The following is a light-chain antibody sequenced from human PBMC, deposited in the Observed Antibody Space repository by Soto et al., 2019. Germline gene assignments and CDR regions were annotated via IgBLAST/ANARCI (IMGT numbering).Light chain of an antibody. CDR2: WAS. CDR1: QSVLYSSNNKNY. V-gene: IGKV4-1*01. J-gene: IGKJ2*01. Sequence: DIVMTQSPDSLAVSLGERATINCKSSQSVLYSSNNKNYLAWYQQRPGQPPKLLIYWASTRESGVPDRFSGSGSGINFTLTITSLQAEDVAVYCCQQYESTPPTFGQGTKLEIK. CDR3: QQYESTPPT.